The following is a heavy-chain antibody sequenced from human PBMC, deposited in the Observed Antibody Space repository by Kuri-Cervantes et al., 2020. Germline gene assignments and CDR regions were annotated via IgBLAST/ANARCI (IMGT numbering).Heavy chain of an antibody. CDR3: AREDYSSSSGGMDV. D-gene: IGHD6-6*01. CDR1: GGSISSGSYY. CDR2: IYYSGST. J-gene: IGHJ6*02. V-gene: IGHV4-61*10. Sequence: SETLSLTCTVSGGSISSGSYYWSWIRQPAGKGLEWIGYIYYSGSTNYNPSLKSRVTISVDTSKNQFSLKLSSVTAADTAVYYCAREDYSSSSGGMDVRGQGNTVNGSS.